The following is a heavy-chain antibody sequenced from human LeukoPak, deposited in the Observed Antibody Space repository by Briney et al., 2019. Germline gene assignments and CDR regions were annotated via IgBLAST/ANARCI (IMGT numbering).Heavy chain of an antibody. J-gene: IGHJ4*02. D-gene: IGHD5-18*01. CDR2: INHSGGT. V-gene: IGHV4-34*01. CDR1: GGSFSGFS. CDR3: ARGARGYSYGYPLDY. Sequence: PSETLSLTCAVYGGSFSGFSWTWIRQPPGKGLEGIGEINHSGGTNHNPSLKSRVTISVDTSKSQFSLKLSSVTAADTAVYYCARGARGYSYGYPLDYWGQGTLVTVSS.